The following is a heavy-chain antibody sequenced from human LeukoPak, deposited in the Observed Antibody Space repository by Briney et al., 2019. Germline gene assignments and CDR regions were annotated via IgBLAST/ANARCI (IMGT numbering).Heavy chain of an antibody. CDR3: ARGGGQREYSDVL. D-gene: IGHD5-18*01. CDR1: GYTFTSYD. J-gene: IGHJ4*02. CDR2: MNPNRGNT. Sequence: ASVKVSCKASGYTFTSYDINWVRQATGQGLEWMGWMNPNRGNTGYAQKFQGRVTMTRNTSTTTAYMELSSLRSEDTAVYYCARGGGQREYSDVLWGQGTLVTVSS. V-gene: IGHV1-8*01.